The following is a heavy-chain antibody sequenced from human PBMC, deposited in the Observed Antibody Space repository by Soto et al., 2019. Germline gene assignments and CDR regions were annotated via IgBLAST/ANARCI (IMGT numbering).Heavy chain of an antibody. CDR2: ISGSGGTT. J-gene: IGHJ4*01. CDR3: AKGGTTVVTDFDY. CDR1: GFTFSTYA. D-gene: IGHD4-17*01. Sequence: QPGGSLRLSCAASGFTFSTYAMSWVRQAQGKGLEWVSSISGSGGTTYYADSVKGRFTISRDKSKNTLFLQMNSLRVEDTALYYCAKGGTTVVTDFDYWGHGALVTVSS. V-gene: IGHV3-23*01.